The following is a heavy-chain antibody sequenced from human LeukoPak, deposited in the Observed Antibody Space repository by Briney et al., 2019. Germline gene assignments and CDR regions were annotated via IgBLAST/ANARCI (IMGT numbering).Heavy chain of an antibody. Sequence: GGSLRLSCAASGFTFSRYWMSWVRQAPGKGLEWVANVKEDGSAKYYVDSVKGRFTISRDNAKNSLYLQMNRLRAEDTAVYFCAREDYYLDYWGQGTLVTVSS. D-gene: IGHD4/OR15-4a*01. CDR1: GFTFSRYW. V-gene: IGHV3-7*04. CDR3: AREDYYLDY. CDR2: VKEDGSAK. J-gene: IGHJ4*02.